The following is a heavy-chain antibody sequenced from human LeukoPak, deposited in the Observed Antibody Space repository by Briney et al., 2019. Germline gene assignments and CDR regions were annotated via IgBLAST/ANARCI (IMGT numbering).Heavy chain of an antibody. Sequence: SETLSLTCTVSGGSISSSSYYWGWIRQPPGKGLEWIGSIYYSGNTDYNASLESRIAMSVDTSKNQFSLKMNPLTAADTAVYYFARLGASSDFNEWGQGTLVSVSS. CDR3: ARLGASSDFNE. V-gene: IGHV4-39*01. CDR1: GGSISSSSYY. J-gene: IGHJ4*02. CDR2: IYYSGNT. D-gene: IGHD3/OR15-3a*01.